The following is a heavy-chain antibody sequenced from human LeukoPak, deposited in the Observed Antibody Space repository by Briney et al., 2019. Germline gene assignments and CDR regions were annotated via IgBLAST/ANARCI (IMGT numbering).Heavy chain of an antibody. V-gene: IGHV3-30*18. CDR1: GFTFNIYG. J-gene: IGHJ4*02. CDR2: ISYDEMYQ. CDR3: AKDRDYYGSGNDY. D-gene: IGHD3-10*01. Sequence: GGSLRLSCAASGFTFNIYGMHWVRQAPGKGLEWVAGISYDEMYQYYADSVKGRFTISRDNSKNTLFLQMNSLRAEDTAIYYCAKDRDYYGSGNDYWGQGTLVTVSS.